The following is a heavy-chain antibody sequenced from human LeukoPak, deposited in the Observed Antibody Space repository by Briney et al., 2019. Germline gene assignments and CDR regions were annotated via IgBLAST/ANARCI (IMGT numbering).Heavy chain of an antibody. CDR2: ISGSGGST. CDR1: GFTFSSYA. Sequence: GESLRLSCAASGFTFSSYAMSWVRQAPGKGLEWVSAISGSGGSTYYADSVKGRFTISRDNSKNTLYLQMNSLRAEDTAVYYCAKMGAGTTSRWFDPWGQGTLVTVSS. CDR3: AKMGAGTTSRWFDP. D-gene: IGHD1-7*01. V-gene: IGHV3-23*01. J-gene: IGHJ5*02.